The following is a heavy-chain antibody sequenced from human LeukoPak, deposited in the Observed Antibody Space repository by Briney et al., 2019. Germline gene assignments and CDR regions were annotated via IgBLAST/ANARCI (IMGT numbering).Heavy chain of an antibody. J-gene: IGHJ4*02. V-gene: IGHV3-21*01. CDR3: ARELYYDSSGFYFY. CDR1: GFTFSSYS. D-gene: IGHD3-22*01. Sequence: GGSLRLSCAASGFTFSSYSMNWVRQAPGKGLEWVSSISSSSSYIYYADSLKGRFTISRDNAKNSLYLQMNGLRAEDTAVYYCARELYYDSSGFYFYWGQGTLVTVSS. CDR2: ISSSSSYI.